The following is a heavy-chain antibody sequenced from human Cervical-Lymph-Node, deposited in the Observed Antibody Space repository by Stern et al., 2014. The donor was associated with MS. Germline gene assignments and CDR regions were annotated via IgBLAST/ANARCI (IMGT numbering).Heavy chain of an antibody. V-gene: IGHV3-23*04. J-gene: IGHJ4*02. CDR2: ISGSGSSI. Sequence: DVQLVESGGGLVQPGGSLRLACAASGFTFSTFAMSWVRQAPGKGLDWVSGISGSGSSIHYADSVKGRFTIFRDNSKNTLYLQMNSLRAEDTAVYYCAKESMFNSGDFDSWGQGTLVTVSS. D-gene: IGHD6-19*01. CDR1: GFTFSTFA. CDR3: AKESMFNSGDFDS.